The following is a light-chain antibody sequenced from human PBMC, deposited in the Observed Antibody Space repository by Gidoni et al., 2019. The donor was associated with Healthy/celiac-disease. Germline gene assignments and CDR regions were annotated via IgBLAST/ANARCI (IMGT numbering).Light chain of an antibody. CDR2: GAS. J-gene: IGKJ3*01. V-gene: IGKV3-20*01. CDR1: QSVSSSY. Sequence: EIVLTQSPGTLSLSPGERATLSCRASQSVSSSYLAWYQQKPGQAPRLLIYGASSRATSIPDSFSGSGSGTDFTLTISRLEPEDFAVYYCQQYGSSPFTFGPGTKVDIK. CDR3: QQYGSSPFT.